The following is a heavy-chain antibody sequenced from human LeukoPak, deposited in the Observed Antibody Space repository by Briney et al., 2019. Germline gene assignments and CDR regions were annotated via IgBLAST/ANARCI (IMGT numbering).Heavy chain of an antibody. CDR2: CSGSGGTT. CDR3: ANGNRCTSPNCLGYYYFYMDV. CDR1: GFTFSSYA. D-gene: IGHD2-8*01. Sequence: PGGSLRLSCAASGFTFSSYAMNWVRQAPGRGLEWVSGCSGSGGTTYYADSVKGRFTISRDNSKNTLYLQMNSLRAEDTAVYYCANGNRCTSPNCLGYYYFYMDVWGKGTTVTVSS. J-gene: IGHJ6*03. V-gene: IGHV3-23*01.